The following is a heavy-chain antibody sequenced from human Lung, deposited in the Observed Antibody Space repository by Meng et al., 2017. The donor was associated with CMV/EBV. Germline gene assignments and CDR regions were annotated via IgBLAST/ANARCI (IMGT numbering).Heavy chain of an antibody. CDR1: GGSFSGYY. Sequence: SXTXSLXCAVYGGSFSGYYWSWIRQPPGKGLEWIGEINHSGSTNYNSSLKSRVTISVDTSKNQFSLKLSSVTAADTAVYYCARASRYCSSTSCYRRGWFEPWXQGTXVTVSS. CDR2: INHSGST. V-gene: IGHV4-34*01. CDR3: ARASRYCSSTSCYRRGWFEP. D-gene: IGHD2-2*02. J-gene: IGHJ5*02.